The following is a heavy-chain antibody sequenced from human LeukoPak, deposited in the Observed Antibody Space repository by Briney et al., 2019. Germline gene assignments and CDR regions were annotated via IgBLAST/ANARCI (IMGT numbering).Heavy chain of an antibody. D-gene: IGHD2-2*01. CDR3: ARDGGVVVPTAPAVFDV. V-gene: IGHV4-39*07. Sequence: PSETLSLTCTVSGGSISSSSYYWGWIRQPPGKGLEWIGSIYYSGSTYYNPSLKSRVTLSVDTSKNQFSLMLSSVTAADTAVYYCARDGGVVVPTAPAVFDVWGQGTMVTVSS. J-gene: IGHJ3*01. CDR1: GGSISSSSYY. CDR2: IYYSGST.